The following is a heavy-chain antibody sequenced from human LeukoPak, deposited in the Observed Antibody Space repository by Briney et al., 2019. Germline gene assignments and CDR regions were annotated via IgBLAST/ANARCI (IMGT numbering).Heavy chain of an antibody. J-gene: IGHJ4*02. Sequence: PGGSLRLSCAASGFSFSSHGMSWVRQAPGKGLEWVSGIIGGAGGTYYADSVKGRFTISRDNAKNTLYLQMNSLRDEDTAVYYCARDYVQDYWGQGTLVTVSS. D-gene: IGHD3-16*01. V-gene: IGHV3-23*01. CDR2: IIGGAGGT. CDR1: GFSFSSHG. CDR3: ARDYVQDY.